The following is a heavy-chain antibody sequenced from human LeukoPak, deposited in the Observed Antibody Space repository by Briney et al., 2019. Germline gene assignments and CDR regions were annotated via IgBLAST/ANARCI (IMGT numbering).Heavy chain of an antibody. J-gene: IGHJ4*02. V-gene: IGHV3-48*03. CDR2: IGSSGTTR. CDR1: GFPFSIYE. Sequence: GGSLRLSCAVSGFPFSIYEMNWVRQAPGKGLEWVSNIGSSGTTRYYADSVKGRFSISRDNAKNSLYLQMNSLRVEDTGVYYCALLAVASDSDYWGQGALVTVSS. CDR3: ALLAVASDSDY. D-gene: IGHD6-19*01.